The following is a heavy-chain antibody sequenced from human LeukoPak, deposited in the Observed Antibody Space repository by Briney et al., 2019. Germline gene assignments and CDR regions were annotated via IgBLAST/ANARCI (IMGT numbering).Heavy chain of an antibody. J-gene: IGHJ2*01. D-gene: IGHD3-10*01. CDR2: ISSSGSTI. CDR1: GFTFSSYA. Sequence: GGSLRLSCAASGFTFSSYAMSWVRQAPGKGLEWVSYISSSGSTIYYADSVKGRFTISRDNAKNSLYLQMNSLRAEDTAVYYCARVVHYYGSGSYEWYFDLWGRGTLVTVSS. CDR3: ARVVHYYGSGSYEWYFDL. V-gene: IGHV3-48*04.